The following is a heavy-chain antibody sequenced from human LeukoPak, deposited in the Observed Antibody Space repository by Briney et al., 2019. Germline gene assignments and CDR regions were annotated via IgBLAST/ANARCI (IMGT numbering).Heavy chain of an antibody. D-gene: IGHD1-26*01. V-gene: IGHV1-8*03. CDR3: ARRGSPSHVFNI. J-gene: IGHJ3*02. Sequence: GASVKVSCKASGYTFTSYGISWVRQAPGQGLEWMGWMNPNSGNTGYAQKFQGRVTITRNTSISTAYMELSSLRSEDTAVYYCARRGSPSHVFNIWGQGTMVTVSS. CDR2: MNPNSGNT. CDR1: GYTFTSYG.